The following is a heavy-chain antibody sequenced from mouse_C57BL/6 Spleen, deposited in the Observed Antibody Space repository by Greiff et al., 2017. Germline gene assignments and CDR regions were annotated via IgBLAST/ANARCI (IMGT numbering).Heavy chain of an antibody. V-gene: IGHV1-69*01. Sequence: VQLQQPGAELVMPGASVKLSCKASGYTFTSYWMHWVKQRPGQGLEWIGGIDPSDSYTNYNQKFKGKSTLTVDKSSSTAYMQLSSLTSEDSAVYYCARSMPGFAYWGQGTLVTVSA. CDR1: GYTFTSYW. CDR2: IDPSDSYT. CDR3: ARSMPGFAY. J-gene: IGHJ3*01.